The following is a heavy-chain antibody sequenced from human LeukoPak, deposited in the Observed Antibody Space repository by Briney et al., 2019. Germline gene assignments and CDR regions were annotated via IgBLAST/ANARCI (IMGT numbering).Heavy chain of an antibody. CDR3: ARLGYSGSYYERAFDI. D-gene: IGHD1-26*01. V-gene: IGHV4-38-2*02. CDR1: GYSISSGYY. Sequence: PSETLSLTCTVSGYSISSGYYWGWIRPPPGKGLEWIGSIYHSGSTYHNPSLMSRVTISVDTSKNQFSLKLSSVTAADTAVYYCARLGYSGSYYERAFDIWGQGTMVTVSS. J-gene: IGHJ3*02. CDR2: IYHSGST.